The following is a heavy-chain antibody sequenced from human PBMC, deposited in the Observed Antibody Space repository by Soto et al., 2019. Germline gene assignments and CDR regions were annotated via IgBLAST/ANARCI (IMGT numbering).Heavy chain of an antibody. CDR3: ARVVSAGEWLRPYYYYMDV. Sequence: SETLSLTCTVSGGSISSGAYYWSWIRQHPGRGLEWIGYIYYSGSTYYNPSLKSRVTISVDTSKNQFSLKLSSVTAADTAVYYCARVVSAGEWLRPYYYYMDVWGKGTTVTVSS. J-gene: IGHJ6*03. V-gene: IGHV4-31*03. D-gene: IGHD5-12*01. CDR1: GGSISSGAYY. CDR2: IYYSGST.